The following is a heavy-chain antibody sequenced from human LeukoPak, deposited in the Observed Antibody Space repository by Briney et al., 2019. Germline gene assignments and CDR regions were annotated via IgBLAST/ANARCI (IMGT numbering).Heavy chain of an antibody. V-gene: IGHV1-2*02. Sequence: GASVKVSCKASGYTFTGYYMHWVRQAPGQGLEWMGWINPNSGGTNYAQKFQGRVTMTRDTSISTAYMELSRLRSDDTAVYYCARYRISRVSSSWPKPPWFDPWGQGTLVTVSS. CDR1: GYTFTGYY. D-gene: IGHD6-13*01. CDR2: INPNSGGT. J-gene: IGHJ5*02. CDR3: ARYRISRVSSSWPKPPWFDP.